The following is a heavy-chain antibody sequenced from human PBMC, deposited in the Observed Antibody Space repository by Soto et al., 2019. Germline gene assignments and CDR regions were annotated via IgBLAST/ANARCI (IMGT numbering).Heavy chain of an antibody. CDR3: ARDSKVSPFDY. CDR1: GGSISSGGYY. CDR2: IYYSGST. D-gene: IGHD6-6*01. V-gene: IGHV4-31*03. J-gene: IGHJ4*02. Sequence: SETLSLTCTVSGGSISSGGYYWSWIRQHPGKGLEWIGYIYYSGSTYYNPSLKSRVTISVDTSKNQFSLKLSSVTAADTAVYYCARDSKVSPFDYWGQGTLVTDSS.